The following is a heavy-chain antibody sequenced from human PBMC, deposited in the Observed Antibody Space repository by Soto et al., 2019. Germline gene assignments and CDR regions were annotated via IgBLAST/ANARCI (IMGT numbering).Heavy chain of an antibody. Sequence: QVQLQESGPGLVKPSQTLSLTCTVSGGSISSGGYYWSWIRQHPGKGLEWIGYIYYSGSTYYNPSLKSRVTISVDTSMNQFSLKLSSVIAADTAVYYCARGVTMVRGVIHTPYFDYWGQGTLVTVSS. V-gene: IGHV4-31*03. CDR1: GGSISSGGYY. CDR2: IYYSGST. CDR3: ARGVTMVRGVIHTPYFDY. J-gene: IGHJ4*02. D-gene: IGHD3-10*01.